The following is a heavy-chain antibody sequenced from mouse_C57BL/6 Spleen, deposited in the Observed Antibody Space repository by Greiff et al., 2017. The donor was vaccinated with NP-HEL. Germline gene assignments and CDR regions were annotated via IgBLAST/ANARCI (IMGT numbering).Heavy chain of an antibody. CDR3: ARGLLRSTGAYFDY. Sequence: EVHLVESGGGLVKPGGSLKLSCAASGFTFSSYAMSWVRQTPEKRLEWVATISDGGSYTYYPDNVKGRFTISRDNAKNNLYLQMSHLKSEDTAMYYCARGLLRSTGAYFDYWGQGTTLTVSS. D-gene: IGHD1-1*01. CDR2: ISDGGSYT. J-gene: IGHJ2*01. V-gene: IGHV5-4*01. CDR1: GFTFSSYA.